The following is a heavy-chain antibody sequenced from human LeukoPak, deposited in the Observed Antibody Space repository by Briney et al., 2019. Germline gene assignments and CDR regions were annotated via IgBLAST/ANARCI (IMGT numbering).Heavy chain of an antibody. CDR2: INPNSGGT. J-gene: IGHJ6*03. V-gene: IGHV1-2*02. D-gene: IGHD3-16*01. CDR3: ARMIQNSGPIKYYYYMDV. Sequence: ASVKVSCKASGYTFTGYYMHWVRQAPGQGLEWMGWINPNSGGTNYAQKFQGRVAMTRDTSISTAYMELSRLRSDDTAVYYCARMIQNSGPIKYYYYMDVWGKGTTVTVSS. CDR1: GYTFTGYY.